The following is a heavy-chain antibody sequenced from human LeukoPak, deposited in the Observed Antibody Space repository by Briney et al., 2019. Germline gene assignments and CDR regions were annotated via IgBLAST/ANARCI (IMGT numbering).Heavy chain of an antibody. CDR3: ARSPYDFWSGYRTTGSSPRWHDV. D-gene: IGHD3-3*01. CDR2: MNHRGST. V-gene: IGHV4-34*01. CDR1: GGSFSGYY. J-gene: IGHJ4*02. Sequence: PAETLSLTYAVYGGSFSGYYGSWIRQPPGEWLEWIGEMNHRGSTNYHPSLERRVTISIDTSKNQFSLKLSSVTAADTAVYYSARSPYDFWSGYRTTGSSPRWHDVWGQGTLVTVSS.